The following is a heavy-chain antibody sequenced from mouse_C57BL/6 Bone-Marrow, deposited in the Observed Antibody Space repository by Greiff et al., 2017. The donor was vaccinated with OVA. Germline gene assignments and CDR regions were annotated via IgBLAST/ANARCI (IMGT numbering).Heavy chain of an antibody. CDR3: ARDGGTGTDY. D-gene: IGHD4-1*01. V-gene: IGHV3-6*01. CDR1: GYSITSGSY. CDR2: ISYDGSN. J-gene: IGHJ2*01. Sequence: EVKLEESGPGLVKPSPSLSLTCSVTGYSITSGSYWNWIRQFPGNKLEWMGYISYDGSNNYNPSLKNRISITRDPSNNQFFLKLNAVTTEDTATYYGARDGGTGTDYWGQGTTLTVSS.